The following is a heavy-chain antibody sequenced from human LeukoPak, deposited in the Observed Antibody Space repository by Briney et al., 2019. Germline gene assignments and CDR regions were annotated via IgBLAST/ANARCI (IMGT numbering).Heavy chain of an antibody. CDR1: VRTFTIYA. J-gene: IGHJ4*02. D-gene: IGHD1-26*01. CDR2: IIPIFATA. CDR3: VREGLSGTFAF. V-gene: IGHV1-69*05. Sequence: SVIVSSTASVRTFTIYAISWVRRAPGQGLEWMGGIIPIFATANYAQKFLGRVTITTDESTNTAFMELSSLRSEDTARYYCVREGLSGTFAFWGQGTLVTVSS.